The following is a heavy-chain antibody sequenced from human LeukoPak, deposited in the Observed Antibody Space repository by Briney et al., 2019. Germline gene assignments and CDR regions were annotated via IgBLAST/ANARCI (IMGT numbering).Heavy chain of an antibody. J-gene: IGHJ4*02. CDR1: GFTFSSYA. CDR2: ITSDGSNK. Sequence: GGSLRLSCGASGFTFSSYAMHWVRQAPGKGLEWVAIITSDGSNKHYADSVKGRFTVSRDNSRNTLYLQMTRLRAEDTAVYYCAREDGASRGHSYGHWGQGTLVSVSS. V-gene: IGHV3-30*04. CDR3: AREDGASRGHSYGH. D-gene: IGHD5-18*01.